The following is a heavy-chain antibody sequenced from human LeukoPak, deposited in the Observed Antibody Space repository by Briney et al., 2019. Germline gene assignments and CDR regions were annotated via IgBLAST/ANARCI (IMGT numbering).Heavy chain of an antibody. CDR2: ISGISKYI. CDR3: AELGITMIGGV. V-gene: IGHV3-21*01. D-gene: IGHD3-10*02. J-gene: IGHJ6*04. Sequence: GGSLRLSCAVSGFTFNLYTMNWVRQAPGKGLEWVSSISGISKYIFYADSVKGRFTISRDNAKNSLYLQMNSLRAEDTAVYYCAELGITMIGGVWGKGTTVTISS. CDR1: GFTFNLYT.